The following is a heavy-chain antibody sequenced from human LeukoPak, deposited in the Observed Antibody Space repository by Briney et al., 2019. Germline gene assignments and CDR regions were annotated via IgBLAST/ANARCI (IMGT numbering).Heavy chain of an antibody. V-gene: IGHV3-7*01. CDR3: ARALKDLRRRIGGTTTFEYYYYMDV. Sequence: GGSLRLSCARSGFSFNYYWMSWVRQTPGKRLEWVANINQDGSEKHYVDSVKGRFTISRDNGKNSLYLQMNSLRAEDTAVYYCARALKDLRRRIGGTTTFEYYYYMDVWGKGTTVIISS. CDR1: GFSFNYYW. J-gene: IGHJ6*03. D-gene: IGHD1-26*01. CDR2: INQDGSEK.